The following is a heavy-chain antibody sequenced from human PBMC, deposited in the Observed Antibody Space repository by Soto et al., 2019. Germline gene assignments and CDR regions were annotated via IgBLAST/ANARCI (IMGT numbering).Heavy chain of an antibody. J-gene: IGHJ4*02. Sequence: GSLRLSCAASGFTFSSYEMNWVRQAPGKGLEWIGEINHSGSTNYNPSLKSRVTISVDTSKNQFSLKLSSVTAADTAVYYCARGPDTAMVRIGEDYWGQGTLVTVSS. V-gene: IGHV4-34*01. D-gene: IGHD5-18*01. CDR2: INHSGST. CDR1: GFTFSSYE. CDR3: ARGPDTAMVRIGEDY.